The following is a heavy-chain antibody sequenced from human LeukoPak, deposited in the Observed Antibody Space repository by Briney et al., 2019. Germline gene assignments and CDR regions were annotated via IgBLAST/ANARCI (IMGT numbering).Heavy chain of an antibody. CDR2: ISYDGSNK. J-gene: IGHJ4*02. CDR3: AREYNSLGY. Sequence: GSSLRLSCAASGFTFSDYGIHWVRQAPAKGLEWVAVISYDGSNKYYADSVKGRFTISRDNSKNTLYLQMNSLRAEDTAVYYCAREYNSLGYWGQGTLVTVST. D-gene: IGHD3-16*01. CDR1: GFTFSDYG. V-gene: IGHV3-30*03.